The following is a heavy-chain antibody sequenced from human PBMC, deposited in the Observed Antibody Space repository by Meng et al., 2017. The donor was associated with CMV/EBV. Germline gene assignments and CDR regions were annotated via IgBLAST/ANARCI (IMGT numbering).Heavy chain of an antibody. J-gene: IGHJ6*02. Sequence: GGSLRLSCAASGFTFEDYAMHWVRQAPGKGLEWVSSISSSSSYIYYADSVKGRFTISRDNAKNSLYLQMNGLRAEDTAVYYCARSTGSRKGITIFGVVIDYGMDVWGRGTTVTVSS. CDR1: GFTFEDYA. D-gene: IGHD3-3*01. CDR3: ARSTGSRKGITIFGVVIDYGMDV. CDR2: ISSSSSYI. V-gene: IGHV3-21*01.